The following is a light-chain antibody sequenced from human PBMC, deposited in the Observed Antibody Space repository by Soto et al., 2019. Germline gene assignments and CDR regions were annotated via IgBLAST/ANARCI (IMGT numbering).Light chain of an antibody. CDR2: GAT. CDR3: QQYGSTPLT. CDR1: QSVRSTY. Sequence: EIVFTQSPGTLSLSPGERTTLSCRASQSVRSTYLAWYQQRPGQAPRLRIYGATSRATGIPDRFQGSGSGTDFTLTISRLEPEDFAVYFCQQYGSTPLTFGQGTKVEIK. V-gene: IGKV3-20*01. J-gene: IGKJ1*01.